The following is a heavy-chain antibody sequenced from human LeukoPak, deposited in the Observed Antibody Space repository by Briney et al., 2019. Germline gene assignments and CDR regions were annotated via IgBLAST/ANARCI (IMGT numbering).Heavy chain of an antibody. CDR1: GYTFTGYY. CDR3: AREADNWNYVRRGPPFDY. Sequence: ASVKVSCKASGYTFTGYYIHWVRQAPGQGLEWMGWINPNSGNTNYAQRFQGGVTMTRDTSISTAYMELSRLRSADTAVYCCAREADNWNYVRRGPPFDYWGQGTLVTVSS. J-gene: IGHJ4*02. D-gene: IGHD1-7*01. CDR2: INPNSGNT. V-gene: IGHV1-2*02.